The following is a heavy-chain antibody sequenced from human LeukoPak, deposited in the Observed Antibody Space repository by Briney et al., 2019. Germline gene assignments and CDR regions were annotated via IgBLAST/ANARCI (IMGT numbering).Heavy chain of an antibody. Sequence: PGGSLRLSCVASGFSFSSYSMTWVRQAPGKGLEWISYIGTSTTTIHYGDSVKGRYTISRDNAKNSLYLQMNNLRAEDTAVYYCARDRAYSFDIWGQGTMITVSS. V-gene: IGHV3-48*01. CDR2: IGTSTTTI. CDR3: ARDRAYSFDI. J-gene: IGHJ3*02. CDR1: GFSFSSYS. D-gene: IGHD2-21*01.